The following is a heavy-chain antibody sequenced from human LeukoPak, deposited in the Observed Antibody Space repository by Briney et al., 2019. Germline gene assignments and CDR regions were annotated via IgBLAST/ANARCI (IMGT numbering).Heavy chain of an antibody. J-gene: IGHJ4*02. CDR1: GGSFSGYY. CDR3: ARGYSSSAQDY. CDR2: INHSGST. Sequence: SETLSLTCAVYGGSFSGYYWSWIRQPPGKGLEWVGEINHSGSTNYNPSLKSRVTISVDTSKNQFSLKLSSVTAADTAVYYCARGYSSSAQDYWGQGTLVTVSS. D-gene: IGHD6-6*01. V-gene: IGHV4-34*01.